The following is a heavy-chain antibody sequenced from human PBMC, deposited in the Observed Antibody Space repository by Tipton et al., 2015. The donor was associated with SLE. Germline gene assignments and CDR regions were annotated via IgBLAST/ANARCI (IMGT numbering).Heavy chain of an antibody. J-gene: IGHJ4*02. D-gene: IGHD3-22*01. CDR1: GGSFSGYY. Sequence: LRLSCAVYGGSFSGYYWSWIRQPPGKGLEWIGEINHSGSTNHNPSLKSRVTISVDTSKNQFSLKLSSVTAADTAVYYCARGPSYYYDRWGQGTLVTVSS. V-gene: IGHV4-34*01. CDR2: INHSGST. CDR3: ARGPSYYYDR.